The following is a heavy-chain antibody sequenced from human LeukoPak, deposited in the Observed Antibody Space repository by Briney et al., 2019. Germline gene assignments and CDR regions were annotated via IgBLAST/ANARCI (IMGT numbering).Heavy chain of an antibody. J-gene: IGHJ3*02. V-gene: IGHV3-30-3*01. CDR2: ISYDGSNK. Sequence: GGSLRLSCAASGFTFSSYAMHWVRQAPGKGLEWVAVISYDGSNKYYADSVKGRFTISRNNSKNTLYLQMNSLRAEDTAVYYCARGILTLTSDAFDIWGQGTMVTVSS. CDR3: ARGILTLTSDAFDI. CDR1: GFTFSSYA. D-gene: IGHD3-9*01.